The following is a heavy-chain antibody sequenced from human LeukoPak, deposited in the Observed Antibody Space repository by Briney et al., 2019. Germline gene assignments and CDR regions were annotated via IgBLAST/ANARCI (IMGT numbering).Heavy chain of an antibody. V-gene: IGHV3-7*01. Sequence: GGSLRLSCTASGFTFSNARMSWVRQVPGKGLEWVANINEDGSVQDYVHSVRGRFTISRDNTKNSMYLQMNSLRAEDTAIYYCASRESSMSRSHWGHGTLVTVSS. CDR3: ASRESSMSRSH. CDR1: GFTFSNAR. J-gene: IGHJ4*01. D-gene: IGHD2/OR15-2a*01. CDR2: INEDGSVQ.